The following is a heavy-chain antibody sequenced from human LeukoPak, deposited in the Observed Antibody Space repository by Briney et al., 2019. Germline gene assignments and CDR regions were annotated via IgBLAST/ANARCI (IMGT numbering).Heavy chain of an antibody. CDR2: IGGRGGST. CDR3: GKEGGA. D-gene: IGHD3-16*01. V-gene: IGHV3-23*01. CDR1: GFTFSSYA. Sequence: GGSLRLSCAASGFTFSSYAMSWVRRAPGKGPEWVSAIGGRGGSTYYADSLGGRFTISRDNSKDMVYLQMNSLKVEDTATYYCGKEGGAWGQGTKVTVSS. J-gene: IGHJ5*02.